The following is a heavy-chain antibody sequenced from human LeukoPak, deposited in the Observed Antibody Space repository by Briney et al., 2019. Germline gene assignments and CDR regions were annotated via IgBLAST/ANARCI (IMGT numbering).Heavy chain of an antibody. V-gene: IGHV4-59*12. CDR3: ARDQSPLLLWGYYFDY. CDR2: IYYSGST. Sequence: PSETLSLTCTVSGGSISSYYWSWIRQPPGKGLEWIGYIYYSGSTNYNPSLKSRVTISVDTSKNQFSLKLSSVTAADTAMYYCARDQSPLLLWGYYFDYWGQGTLVTVSS. J-gene: IGHJ4*02. CDR1: GGSISSYY. D-gene: IGHD2-15*01.